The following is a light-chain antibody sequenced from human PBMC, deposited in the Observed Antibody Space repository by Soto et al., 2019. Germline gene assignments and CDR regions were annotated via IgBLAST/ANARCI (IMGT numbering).Light chain of an antibody. CDR3: QQYNSYWT. Sequence: DIQMTQSPSTLSASVGDRVTIPCRASQSISSWLAWYQQKPGKAPKLLIYKASSLESGVPSRFSGSGSGTEFTLTISSLQPDDLATYYGQQYNSYWTFGQGTRVQIK. V-gene: IGKV1-5*03. J-gene: IGKJ1*01. CDR1: QSISSW. CDR2: KAS.